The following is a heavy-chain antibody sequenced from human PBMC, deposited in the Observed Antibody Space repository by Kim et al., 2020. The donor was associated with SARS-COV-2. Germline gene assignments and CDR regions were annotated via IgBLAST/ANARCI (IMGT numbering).Heavy chain of an antibody. CDR2: IKRKTDGGTT. D-gene: IGHD6-19*01. Sequence: GGSLRLSCAGSGYTLSDAWMSWVRQAPGKGLEWVGRIKRKTDGGTTDYAAPGKGRFTISRDDSENTLYLQMNSLKTEDTAVYYCTTQQWVERARDYWGQGTRDPLSS. CDR3: TTQQWVERARDY. J-gene: IGHJ4*02. CDR1: GYTLSDAW. V-gene: IGHV3-15*01.